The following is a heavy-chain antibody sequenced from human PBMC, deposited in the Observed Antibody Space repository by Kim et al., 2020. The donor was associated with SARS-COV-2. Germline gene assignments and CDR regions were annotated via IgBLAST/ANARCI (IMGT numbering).Heavy chain of an antibody. J-gene: IGHJ4*02. V-gene: IGHV1-2*02. D-gene: IGHD5-12*01. Sequence: AQKFQGRVTLTRDTSINTVYMEMSRLTSDDTAVYYCARGWGGPTILLDFWGQGTLVSVS. CDR3: ARGWGGPTILLDF.